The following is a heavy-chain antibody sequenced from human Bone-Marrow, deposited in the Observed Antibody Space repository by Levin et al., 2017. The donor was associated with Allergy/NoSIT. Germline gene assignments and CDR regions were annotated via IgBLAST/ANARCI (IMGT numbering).Heavy chain of an antibody. CDR1: GDSISGRSPF. CDR3: ATGGDQCSGGTCTLAGNNCCDP. D-gene: IGHD2-15*01. J-gene: IGHJ5*02. Sequence: SETLSLTCTVSGDSISGRSPFWGWVRQPPGKGLEWIASIHYSGTTYYNPSLKSRVTISADRSRTQFSLEVKSVTPADTAVYYCATGGDQCSGGTCTLAGNNCCDPSGQGILVTVSS. V-gene: IGHV4-39*07. CDR2: IHYSGTT.